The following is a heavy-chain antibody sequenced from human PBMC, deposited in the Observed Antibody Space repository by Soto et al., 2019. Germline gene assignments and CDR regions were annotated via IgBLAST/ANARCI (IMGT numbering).Heavy chain of an antibody. CDR1: GGTFSSYA. CDR3: ARGPAGWGIAAAGTAWYFDL. D-gene: IGHD6-13*01. CDR2: IIPIFGTA. J-gene: IGHJ2*01. Sequence: QVQLVQSGAEVKKPGSSVKVSCKASGGTFSSYAISWVRQAPGQGLEWMGGIIPIFGTANYAQKFQGRVTITADESTSTAYMERSSLRSEDTAVYYCARGPAGWGIAAAGTAWYFDLWGRGTLVTVSS. V-gene: IGHV1-69*01.